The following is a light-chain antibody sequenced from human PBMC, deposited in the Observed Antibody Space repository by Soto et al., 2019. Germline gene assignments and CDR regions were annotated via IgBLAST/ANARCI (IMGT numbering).Light chain of an antibody. CDR2: KAS. Sequence: DLQKTQSPSTLSGSVGDRVTITCLASQTISSWLAWYQQKPGKAPKLLIYKASTLKSGVPSRFSGSGSGTEFTLTISSLQPDDFATYYCKHYNSYSEAFGQGTKVDIK. V-gene: IGKV1-5*03. CDR1: QTISSW. CDR3: KHYNSYSEA. J-gene: IGKJ1*01.